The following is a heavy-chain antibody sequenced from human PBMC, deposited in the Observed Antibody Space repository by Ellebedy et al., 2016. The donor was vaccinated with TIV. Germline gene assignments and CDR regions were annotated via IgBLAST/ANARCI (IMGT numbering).Heavy chain of an antibody. CDR1: GYTITGYY. V-gene: IGHV1-2*02. CDR3: ARENYDILTGHSDAFDI. D-gene: IGHD3-9*01. J-gene: IGHJ3*02. CDR2: ITPNNGGT. Sequence: ASVKVSCKASGYTITGYYMHWVRQAPGQGLEWMGWITPNNGGTNYAQKFQGRVTMTRDTSISTVYMELSRLRSDDTAVYYCARENYDILTGHSDAFDIWGQGTMVTVSS.